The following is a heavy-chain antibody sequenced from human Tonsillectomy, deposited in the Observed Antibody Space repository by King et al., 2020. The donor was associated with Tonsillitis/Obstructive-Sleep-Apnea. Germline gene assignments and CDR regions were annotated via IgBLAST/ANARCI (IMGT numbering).Heavy chain of an antibody. CDR1: GFSVSTSGVG. CDR3: AKALCRSTSCLXXWYYYYYYMDV. V-gene: IGHV2-5*02. Sequence: ITLKESGPTLVKPTQTLTLTCTFSGFSVSTSGVGVGWIRQPPGKALEWLALIYWDDDKRYSPSLKSRLTITKDTSKNQVVLTMTNMDPVDTATYYCAKALCRSTSCLXXWYYYYYYMDVXGKGTTVTVSS. CDR2: IYWDDDK. D-gene: IGHD2-2*01. J-gene: IGHJ6*03.